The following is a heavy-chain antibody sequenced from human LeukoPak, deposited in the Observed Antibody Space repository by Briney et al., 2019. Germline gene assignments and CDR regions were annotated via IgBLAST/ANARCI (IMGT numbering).Heavy chain of an antibody. CDR3: ARGVRRRPDAFDI. D-gene: IGHD6-25*01. V-gene: IGHV3-66*01. CDR1: GFTVSSNY. Sequence: PGGSLRLSCAASGFTVSSNYMSWVRQAPGKGLEWVSVIYSGGSTCYADSAKGRFTISRDNSKNTLYLQMNSLRAEDTAVYYCARGVRRRPDAFDIWGQGTMVTVSS. J-gene: IGHJ3*02. CDR2: IYSGGST.